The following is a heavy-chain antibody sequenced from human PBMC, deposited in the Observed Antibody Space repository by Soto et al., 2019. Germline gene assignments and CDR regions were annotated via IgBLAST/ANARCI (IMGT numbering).Heavy chain of an antibody. CDR3: ARDLKIVVVPAAPYDAFDI. CDR2: IIPSGGST. CDR1: GYTFTSYD. Sequence: ASVKVSCKASGYTFTSYDINWVRQATGQGLEWMGWIIPSGGSTSYAQKFQGRVTITTDKSTSTVYMELSSLRSEDTAVYYCARDLKIVVVPAAPYDAFDIWGQGTMVTVSS. D-gene: IGHD2-2*01. J-gene: IGHJ3*02. V-gene: IGHV1-46*01.